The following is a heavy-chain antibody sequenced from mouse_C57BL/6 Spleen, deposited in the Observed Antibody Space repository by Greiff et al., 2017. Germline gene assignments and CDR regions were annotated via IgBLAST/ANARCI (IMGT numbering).Heavy chain of an antibody. Sequence: VQLQESGAELVRPGASVTLSCKASGYTFTDYEMHWVKQTPVHGLEWIGAIDPETGGTAYNQKFKGKAILTADKSSSTAYMELRSLTSEDSAVYYGTMIYYGYDVVDDWGQGTTLTVSS. CDR3: TMIYYGYDVVDD. CDR2: IDPETGGT. D-gene: IGHD2-2*01. CDR1: GYTFTDYE. J-gene: IGHJ2*01. V-gene: IGHV1-15*01.